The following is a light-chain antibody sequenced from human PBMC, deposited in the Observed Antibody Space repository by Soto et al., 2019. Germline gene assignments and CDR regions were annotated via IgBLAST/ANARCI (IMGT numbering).Light chain of an antibody. V-gene: IGKV1-39*01. Sequence: DIEMTQSPSSLSASVVDSVTITCRASQSISNFLTWYRKSPGRAPELLIYAASTLQSGVPSRFSGSGSGTDFTLTIRSLQPEECATYWCHQTFTPPLTFGGGTKVEIK. CDR3: HQTFTPPLT. J-gene: IGKJ4*01. CDR2: AAS. CDR1: QSISNF.